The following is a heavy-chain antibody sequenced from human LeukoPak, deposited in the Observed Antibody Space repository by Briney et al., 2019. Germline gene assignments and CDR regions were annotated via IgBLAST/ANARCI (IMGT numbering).Heavy chain of an antibody. V-gene: IGHV3-30*18. Sequence: GSLRLSCAASGFTFSSYGMHWVRQAPGKGLEWVAVISYDGSNKYYADSVKGRFTISRDNSKNTLYLQMNSLRAEDTAVYYCAKAGGSYYFDYWGQGTLVTVSS. CDR2: ISYDGSNK. D-gene: IGHD1-26*01. CDR3: AKAGGSYYFDY. CDR1: GFTFSSYG. J-gene: IGHJ4*02.